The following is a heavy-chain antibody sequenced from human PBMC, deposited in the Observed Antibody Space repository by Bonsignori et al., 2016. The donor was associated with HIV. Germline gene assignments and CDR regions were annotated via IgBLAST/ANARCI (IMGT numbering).Heavy chain of an antibody. V-gene: IGHV1-18*01. Sequence: WVRQAPGQGLEWMGWISAYNGNTNYAQKLQGRVTMTTDTSTSTAYMELRSLRSDDTAVYYCAREGSPFERGPWFDPWGQGTLVTVSS. D-gene: IGHD3-10*01. J-gene: IGHJ5*02. CDR3: AREGSPFERGPWFDP. CDR2: ISAYNGNT.